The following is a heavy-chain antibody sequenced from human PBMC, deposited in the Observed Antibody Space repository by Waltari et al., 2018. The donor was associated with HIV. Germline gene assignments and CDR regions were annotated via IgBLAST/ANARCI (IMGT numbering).Heavy chain of an antibody. D-gene: IGHD3-3*01. J-gene: IGHJ4*02. CDR1: GFPFGAYV. Sequence: EVQLVESGGGLVQPGRSLRLSCTASGFPFGAYVMSWLCQAPGKGLEWVGFIRSKAYGGTTEYAASVKGRFTISRDDSKSIAYLQMNSLKTEDTAVYYCTRDGLYYDFWSGYPGYWGQGTLVTVSS. V-gene: IGHV3-49*03. CDR2: IRSKAYGGTT. CDR3: TRDGLYYDFWSGYPGY.